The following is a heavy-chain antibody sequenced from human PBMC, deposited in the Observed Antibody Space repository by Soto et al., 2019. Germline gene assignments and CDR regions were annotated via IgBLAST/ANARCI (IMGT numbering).Heavy chain of an antibody. CDR2: INHSGST. CDR3: ARGPHYGVYNAFDI. J-gene: IGHJ3*02. CDR1: GGSFSGYY. D-gene: IGHD4-17*01. V-gene: IGHV4-34*01. Sequence: SETLSLTCAVYGGSFSGYYWSWIRQPPGKGLEWIGEINHSGSTNYNPSLKSRVTISVDTSKNQFSLKLSSVTAADTAVYYCARGPHYGVYNAFDIWGQGTMVTVSS.